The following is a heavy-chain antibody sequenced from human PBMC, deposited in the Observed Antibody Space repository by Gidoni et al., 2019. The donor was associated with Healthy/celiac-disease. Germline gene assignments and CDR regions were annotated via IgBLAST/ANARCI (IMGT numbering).Heavy chain of an antibody. Sequence: QLQLQESGPGLVKPSETLSLTCTGSGGSISSSRYYWGWIRQPPGKGLEWIGSIYYSGSTYYNPSLKSRVTISVDTSKNQFSLKLSSVTAADTAVYYCARLPYSSSWYGNAFDIWGQGTMVTVSS. CDR1: GGSISSSRYY. V-gene: IGHV4-39*01. J-gene: IGHJ3*02. D-gene: IGHD6-13*01. CDR3: ARLPYSSSWYGNAFDI. CDR2: IYYSGST.